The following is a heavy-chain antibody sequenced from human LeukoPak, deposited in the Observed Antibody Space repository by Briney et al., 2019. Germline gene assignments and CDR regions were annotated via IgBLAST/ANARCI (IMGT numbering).Heavy chain of an antibody. CDR1: GFTFSSYG. CDR2: MSYDGSDK. CDR3: AKNAHYQGYSYGGIDY. J-gene: IGHJ4*02. D-gene: IGHD5-18*01. Sequence: PGRSLRLSCAASGFTFSSYGMHWVRQAPGKGLEWVAVMSYDGSDKYSADSVKGRFTISRDNSKNTLYLQMNSLRAEDTAVYYCAKNAHYQGYSYGGIDYWGQGTLVTVSS. V-gene: IGHV3-30*18.